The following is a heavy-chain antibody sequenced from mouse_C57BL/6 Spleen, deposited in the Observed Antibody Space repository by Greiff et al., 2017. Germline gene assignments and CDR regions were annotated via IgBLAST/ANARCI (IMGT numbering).Heavy chain of an antibody. CDR3: TRGDYGSSRGY. J-gene: IGHJ2*01. V-gene: IGHV1-15*01. D-gene: IGHD1-1*01. CDR2: IDPETGGT. Sequence: QVQLQQSGAELVRPGASVTLSCKASGYTFTDYEMHWVKQTPVHGLEWIGAIDPETGGTAYNQKFKGKAILTADKSSSTAYMELRSLTSEDSAVYYCTRGDYGSSRGYWGQGTTLTVSS. CDR1: GYTFTDYE.